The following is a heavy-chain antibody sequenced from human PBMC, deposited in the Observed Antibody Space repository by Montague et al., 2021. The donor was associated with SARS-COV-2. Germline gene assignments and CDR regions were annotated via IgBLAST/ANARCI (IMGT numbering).Heavy chain of an antibody. D-gene: IGHD4-17*01. CDR2: ISNSGFT. CDR3: ARVRKEDYGDNALDY. CDR1: GDSMTGDSMSRYY. Sequence: SETLSLTCTVSGDSMTGDSMSRYYWSWIRQTPGNGLEWIGYISNSGFTNDNPSLKNRVTTSVDTSNNQFSLKLNSVTAADTAVYYCARVRKEDYGDNALDYWGQGTLVTASS. V-gene: IGHV4-61*01. J-gene: IGHJ4*02.